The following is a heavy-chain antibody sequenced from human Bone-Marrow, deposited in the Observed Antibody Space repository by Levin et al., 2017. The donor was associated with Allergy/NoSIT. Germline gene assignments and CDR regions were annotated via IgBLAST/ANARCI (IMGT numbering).Heavy chain of an antibody. V-gene: IGHV3-20*04. CDR2: INWDAGSA. CDR1: GFPFDDYG. J-gene: IGHJ4*02. CDR3: VRGRSTDYYFDY. Sequence: PGESLKISCTVSGFPFDDYGMNWVRQTPGMGLEWVAGINWDAGSADYLDSVRGRFTISRDNAKNSLFLQMNSLRAEDTALYYCVRGRSTDYYFDYWGQGTLVTVSS.